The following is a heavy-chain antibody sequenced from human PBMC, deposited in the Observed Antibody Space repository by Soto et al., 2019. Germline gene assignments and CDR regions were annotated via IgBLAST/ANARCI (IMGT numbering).Heavy chain of an antibody. CDR1: GYTFTSYY. D-gene: IGHD5-18*01. Sequence: VNVSFKASGYTFTSYYMHWVRQAPGQGLELMGIINPSGGSTSYAQKFQGRVTMTRXXXXXXVXMXLXXLXSEXTAVYYCAREDRGIQLWLDYWGQGTLVTVSS. CDR2: INPSGGST. CDR3: AREDRGIQLWLDY. J-gene: IGHJ4*02. V-gene: IGHV1-46*01.